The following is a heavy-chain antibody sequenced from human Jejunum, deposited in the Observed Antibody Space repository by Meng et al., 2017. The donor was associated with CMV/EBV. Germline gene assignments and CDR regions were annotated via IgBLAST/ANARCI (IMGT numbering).Heavy chain of an antibody. V-gene: IGHV3-23*01. CDR2: ISESGTNT. Sequence: EVQLLESGGGLVQPGGSLRLSCAASGFTFNKQDMTWVRQAPGKGLEWVAHISESGTNTNYADSVRGRFRISRDNSKNTLYLEMNSLRAEDTAVYFCANRAWIETCGQGTMGTVSS. D-gene: IGHD5-12*01. J-gene: IGHJ5*02. CDR1: GFTFNKQD. CDR3: ANRAWIET.